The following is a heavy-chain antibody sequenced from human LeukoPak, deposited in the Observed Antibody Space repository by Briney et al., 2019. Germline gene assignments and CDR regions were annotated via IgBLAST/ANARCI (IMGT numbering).Heavy chain of an antibody. CDR2: ISSSSSYI. J-gene: IGHJ4*02. Sequence: GGSLRLSCAASGFTFSSYGMHWVRQAPGKGLEWVSSISSSSSYIYYADSVKGRFTISRDNAKNSLYLQMNSLRAEDTAVYYCARFALSGYYLYYFDYWGQGTLVTVSS. D-gene: IGHD3-22*01. CDR3: ARFALSGYYLYYFDY. CDR1: GFTFSSYG. V-gene: IGHV3-21*01.